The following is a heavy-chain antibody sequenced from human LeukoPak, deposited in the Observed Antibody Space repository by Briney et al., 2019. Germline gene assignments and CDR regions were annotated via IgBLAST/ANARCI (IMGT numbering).Heavy chain of an antibody. CDR1: GYSFTSYG. V-gene: IGHV1-18*01. CDR2: VSAYDGST. Sequence: ASVKVSCKASGYSFTSYGFTWVRRDPGQGLEWMGWVSAYDGSTNYAQKIRGRVTMTTDASKNTVYMELRSLRFDDTAVYYCARGGRDGMDVWGQGTTVTVSS. D-gene: IGHD3-10*01. J-gene: IGHJ6*02. CDR3: ARGGRDGMDV.